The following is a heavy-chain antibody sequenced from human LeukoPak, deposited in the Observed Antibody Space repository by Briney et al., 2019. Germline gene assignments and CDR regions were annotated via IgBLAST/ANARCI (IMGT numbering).Heavy chain of an antibody. Sequence: ASVKVSCKASGGTFSSYAISWVRQAPGQGLEWMGWISAYNGNTNYAQKLQGRVTMTTDTSTSTAYMELRSLRSDDTAVYYCARAGCGGDCFIYFDLWGRGTLVTVSS. CDR2: ISAYNGNT. V-gene: IGHV1-18*01. CDR3: ARAGCGGDCFIYFDL. D-gene: IGHD2-21*02. J-gene: IGHJ2*01. CDR1: GGTFSSYA.